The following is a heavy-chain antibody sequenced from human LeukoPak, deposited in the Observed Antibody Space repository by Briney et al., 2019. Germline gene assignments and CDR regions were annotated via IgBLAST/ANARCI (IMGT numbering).Heavy chain of an antibody. CDR2: IYYSGST. V-gene: IGHV4-39*07. J-gene: IGHJ4*02. CDR3: ARLSSGWPDY. CDR1: GGSISSSSYY. Sequence: SETLSLTCTVSGGSISSSSYYWGWIRQPPGKGLEWIGSIYYSGSTNYNPSLKSRVTISVDTSKNQFSLKLSSVTAADTAVYYCARLSSGWPDYWGQGTLVTVSS. D-gene: IGHD6-19*01.